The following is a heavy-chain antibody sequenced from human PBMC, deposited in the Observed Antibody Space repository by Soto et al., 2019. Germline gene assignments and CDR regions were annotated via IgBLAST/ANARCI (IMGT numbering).Heavy chain of an antibody. Sequence: PGGSLRLSCAASGFTFSSYAMSWVRQAPGKGLEWASAISGSGGSTYYADSVKGRFTISRDNSKNTLYLQMNSLRAEDTAVYYCEKAWAEDLEWLFFDYWGQGTLVTVSS. CDR2: ISGSGGST. V-gene: IGHV3-23*01. CDR3: EKAWAEDLEWLFFDY. D-gene: IGHD3-3*01. J-gene: IGHJ4*02. CDR1: GFTFSSYA.